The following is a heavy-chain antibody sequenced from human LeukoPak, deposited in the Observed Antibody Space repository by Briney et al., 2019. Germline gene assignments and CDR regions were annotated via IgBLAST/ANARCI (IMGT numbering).Heavy chain of an antibody. V-gene: IGHV3-23*01. CDR3: AKMGGRVVPAAIAYYMDV. CDR2: ISGSGGST. D-gene: IGHD2-2*01. Sequence: PGGSLRLSCAASGFTFSSYAMSWVRQAPGKGLEWVSAISGSGGSTYYADSVKGRFTISRDNSKNTLCLQMNSLRAEDTAVYYCAKMGGRVVPAAIAYYMDVWGKGTTVNVSS. CDR1: GFTFSSYA. J-gene: IGHJ6*03.